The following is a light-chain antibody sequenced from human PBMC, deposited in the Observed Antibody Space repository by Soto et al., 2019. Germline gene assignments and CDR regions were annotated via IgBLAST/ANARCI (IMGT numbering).Light chain of an antibody. J-gene: IGKJ2*01. V-gene: IGKV3-15*01. CDR2: GAS. Sequence: EIVMTQSPASLSVSPGDGATLSCRASQSVASNVAWYQQKPGQGPRLLIHGASTRAAGVPARFSGSGSGTDVTLTISSLQSEDFAVYDCQQYHNWPPQYTFGQGTKLQIK. CDR3: QQYHNWPPQYT. CDR1: QSVASN.